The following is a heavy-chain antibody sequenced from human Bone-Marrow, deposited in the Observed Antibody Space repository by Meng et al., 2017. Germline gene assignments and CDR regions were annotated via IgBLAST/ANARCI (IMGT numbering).Heavy chain of an antibody. V-gene: IGHV3-23*01. CDR1: GFTFSNAW. CDR2: ISGSGGST. J-gene: IGHJ3*02. Sequence: GESLKISCAASGFTFSNAWMSWVRQAPGKGLEWVSAISGSGGSTYYADSVKGRFTISRDNSKNTLYLQMNSLRAEDTAVYYCAVAVAGMAGDDAFDIWGQGTMVTVSS. CDR3: AVAVAGMAGDDAFDI. D-gene: IGHD6-19*01.